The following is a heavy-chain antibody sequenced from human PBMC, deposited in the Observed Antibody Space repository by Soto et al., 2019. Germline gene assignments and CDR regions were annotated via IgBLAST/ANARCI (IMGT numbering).Heavy chain of an antibody. CDR3: ARVAYNWNRDFDY. Sequence: PSETLSLTCTVSGGSISSGGYYWSWIRQHPGKGLEWIGYIYYSGSTYYNPSLKSRVTISVDTSKNQFSLKLSSVTAADTAVYYCARVAYNWNRDFDYWGQGTLVTVSS. CDR1: GGSISSGGYY. D-gene: IGHD1-20*01. V-gene: IGHV4-31*03. CDR2: IYYSGST. J-gene: IGHJ4*02.